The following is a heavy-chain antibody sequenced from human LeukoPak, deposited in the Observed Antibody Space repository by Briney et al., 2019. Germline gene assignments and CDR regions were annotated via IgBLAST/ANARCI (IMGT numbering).Heavy chain of an antibody. CDR3: ARPPYPYYYDSSDEWAFDI. CDR2: IIPMFGIA. V-gene: IGHV1-69*02. Sequence: GASVKVSCKASGGSFNSWVRQAPGQGLEWMGRIIPMFGIANFAQKFQDRVTITGDTSASTAYLELSSLRSEDSAVYYCARPPYPYYYDSSDEWAFDIWGQGTMVTVSS. D-gene: IGHD3-22*01. CDR1: GGSFNS. J-gene: IGHJ3*02.